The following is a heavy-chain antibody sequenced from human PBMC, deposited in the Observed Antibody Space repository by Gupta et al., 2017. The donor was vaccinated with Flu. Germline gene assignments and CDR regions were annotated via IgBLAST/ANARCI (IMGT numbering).Heavy chain of an antibody. D-gene: IGHD2-21*02. Sequence: QVHLVQSGAEVKKSGSSVKVSCKASGDTFSSYTFSWVRQAPGQGLEWMGAILPIIDATNYAQGFQGRVTITADKSTSTVYMQLSSLRSDDTAVYFCVRLTPCGGDCYYFQYWGQGTVVTVTS. CDR2: ILPIIDAT. J-gene: IGHJ1*01. V-gene: IGHV1-69*06. CDR1: GDTFSSYT. CDR3: VRLTPCGGDCYYFQY.